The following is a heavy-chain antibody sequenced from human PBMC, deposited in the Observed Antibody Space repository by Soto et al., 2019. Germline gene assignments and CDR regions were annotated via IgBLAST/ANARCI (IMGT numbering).Heavy chain of an antibody. CDR1: GYSFTAYW. Sequence: PGESLKISCQASGYSFTAYWITWVRQMPGKGLEWMATIDPSDSYVDCSPSFRGHVTFSVDRSITTVYLQWNSLKASDRAMYFCTRRASSSFYHFDFWGQGALVTVSS. D-gene: IGHD2-2*01. J-gene: IGHJ4*02. V-gene: IGHV5-10-1*01. CDR3: TRRASSSFYHFDF. CDR2: IDPSDSYV.